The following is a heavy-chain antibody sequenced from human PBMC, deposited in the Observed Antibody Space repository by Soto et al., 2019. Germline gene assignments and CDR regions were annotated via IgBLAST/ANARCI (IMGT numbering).Heavy chain of an antibody. CDR1: GGTFSSYA. Sequence: SCKASGGTFSSYAISWVRQAPGQGLEWMGGIIPIFGTANYAQKFQGRVTITADESTSTAHMELSSLRSEDTAVYYCARDYGHDCSGGSCYFYFWGQGTLVTV. CDR3: ARDYGHDCSGGSCYFYF. D-gene: IGHD2-15*01. V-gene: IGHV1-69*01. CDR2: IIPIFGTA. J-gene: IGHJ4*02.